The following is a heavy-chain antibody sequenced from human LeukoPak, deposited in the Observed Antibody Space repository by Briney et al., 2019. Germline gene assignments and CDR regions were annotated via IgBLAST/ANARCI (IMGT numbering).Heavy chain of an antibody. Sequence: PSETLSLTCAVYGGSFSGYYWSWIRQPPGKGLEWIGEINHSGSTNYNPSLKSRVTISVDTSKNQFSLKVSSVTAADPAGYYCARTGTVRGVGPFGYWGQGTLVTVSS. D-gene: IGHD3-10*01. CDR3: ARTGTVRGVGPFGY. CDR2: INHSGST. CDR1: GGSFSGYY. J-gene: IGHJ4*02. V-gene: IGHV4-34*01.